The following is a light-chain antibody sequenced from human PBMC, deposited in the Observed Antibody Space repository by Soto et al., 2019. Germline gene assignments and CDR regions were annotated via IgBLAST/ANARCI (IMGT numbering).Light chain of an antibody. V-gene: IGKV2-28*01. CDR3: MQDVQTPLP. J-gene: IGKJ4*01. CDR1: QSLLHSHGYTY. Sequence: DLVMTQSPVSLPVTPGEPASISCRSSQSLLHSHGYTYLDWYLQKPGQSPQLLIYMGSTRASGVPDMFSGRGPGTAFTLKIRRAQAEDVGVYYCMQDVQTPLPFGGGTKVEIK. CDR2: MGS.